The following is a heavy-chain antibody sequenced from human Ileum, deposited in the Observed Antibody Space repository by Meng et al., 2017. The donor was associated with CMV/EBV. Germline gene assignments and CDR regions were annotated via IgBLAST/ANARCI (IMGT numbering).Heavy chain of an antibody. CDR1: EGPLTSHN. CDR2: IHPTRTT. D-gene: IGHD3-10*01. CDR3: ARAAARGVPVDL. V-gene: IGHV4-4*07. Sequence: HRQATRHQSLSPLVSLPLPCPLPEGPLTSHNGTRTRQPAGKRLEWIGRIHPTRTTDHHPSLRSRVSMSLDKSKNQFSLKLTSVTAADTAVYYCARAAARGVPVDLWGQGTLVTVSS. J-gene: IGHJ5*02.